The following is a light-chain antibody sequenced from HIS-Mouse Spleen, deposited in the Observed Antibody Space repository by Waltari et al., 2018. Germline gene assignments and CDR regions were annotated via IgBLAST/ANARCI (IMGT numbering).Light chain of an antibody. CDR3: QQYGSAPRT. J-gene: IGKJ1*01. V-gene: IGKV3-20*01. Sequence: IVLTQSPGTLALSPGERATLPCRASQSVSSSYLACYQQKPGQAPRLLIYGASSRATGIPDRFSGSGSGTDFTLTISRLEPEDFAVYYCQQYGSAPRTFGQGTKVEIK. CDR1: QSVSSSY. CDR2: GAS.